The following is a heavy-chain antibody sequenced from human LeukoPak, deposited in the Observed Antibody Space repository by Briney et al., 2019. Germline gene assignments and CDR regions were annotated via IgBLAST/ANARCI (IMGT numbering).Heavy chain of an antibody. CDR3: APDLIRSRVHFCEV. Sequence: SETLSLNPHGPCGSTTRSLWCCTRQPPGKGLEWIAYIHYTDHSNYNPSLKSRVTISIDTSKNQVSLMLSSVTAADTAVYYCAPDLIRSRVHFCEVWGQGTTVTVSS. V-gene: IGHV4-59*01. CDR1: GSTTRSL. J-gene: IGHJ3*01. CDR2: IHYTDHS. D-gene: IGHD3-3*02.